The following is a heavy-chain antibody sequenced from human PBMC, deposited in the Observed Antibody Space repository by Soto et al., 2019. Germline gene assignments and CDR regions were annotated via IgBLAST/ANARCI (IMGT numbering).Heavy chain of an antibody. D-gene: IGHD6-13*01. CDR3: AREGPEAAAGTSYYYYGMDV. CDR1: GYTFTRSG. J-gene: IGHJ6*02. CDR2: ISAYNGNT. Sequence: GASVKVSCKASGYTFTRSGISWVRQAPGQGLEWLGWISAYNGNTNYAQKLRGRVTMTTDTSTSTAYMELRSLRSDDTAVYYCAREGPEAAAGTSYYYYGMDVWGQGTTVTVSS. V-gene: IGHV1-18*01.